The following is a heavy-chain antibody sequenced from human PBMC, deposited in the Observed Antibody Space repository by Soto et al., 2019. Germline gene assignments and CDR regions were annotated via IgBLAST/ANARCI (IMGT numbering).Heavy chain of an antibody. J-gene: IGHJ6*02. CDR1: GGSISSCY. Sequence: SETLSLTCTVSGGSISSCYWSWIRQPPGRGLECIGYINYSGSTNYNPSLKSRVTISVDTSKNQFSLKLSSVTAADTAVYYCARGGGYSYGGYYYGMDVWGQGTTVTVSS. D-gene: IGHD5-18*01. CDR3: ARGGGYSYGGYYYGMDV. CDR2: INYSGST. V-gene: IGHV4-59*01.